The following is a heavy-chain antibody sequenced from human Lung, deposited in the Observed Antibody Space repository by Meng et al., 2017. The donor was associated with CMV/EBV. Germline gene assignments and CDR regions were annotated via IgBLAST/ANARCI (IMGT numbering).Heavy chain of an antibody. CDR1: GFTFSSYW. V-gene: IGHV3-74*01. J-gene: IGHJ6*02. CDR3: ARENYGMDV. Sequence: ESLKISCAASGFTFSSYWMHWVRQAPGKGLVWVSRINSDGSSTSYADSVKGRFTISRDNAKNTLYLQMNSLRAEDTAVYYCARENYGMDVWGQGTWVTVSS. CDR2: INSDGSST.